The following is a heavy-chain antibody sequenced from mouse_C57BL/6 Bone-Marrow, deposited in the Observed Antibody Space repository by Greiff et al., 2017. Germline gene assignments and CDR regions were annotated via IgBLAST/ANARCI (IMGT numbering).Heavy chain of an antibody. V-gene: IGHV1-69*01. J-gene: IGHJ2*01. D-gene: IGHD1-1*01. CDR1: GYTFTSYW. CDR3: ARFQSYYYGSSYGDY. CDR2: IDPSDSYT. Sequence: QVQLQQPGAELVMPGASVKLSCKASGYTFTSYWMHWVKQRPGQGLEWIGEIDPSDSYTNYNQKFKGKSTLTVDKSSSTAYMQLSSLTSEDSAVYYCARFQSYYYGSSYGDYWGQGTTLTVSS.